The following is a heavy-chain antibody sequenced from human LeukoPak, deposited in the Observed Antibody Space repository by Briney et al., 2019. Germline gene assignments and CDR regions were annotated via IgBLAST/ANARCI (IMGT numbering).Heavy chain of an antibody. CDR1: GYTSTSYG. J-gene: IGHJ4*02. Sequence: ASVKVSCKASGYTSTSYGISWVRQAPGQGLEWMGWISAYNANTNYAQKLQGRVTMTTDTSTSTAYMELRSLRSDDTAVYYCARDHFGGYSGSYQTDYWGQGTLVTVSS. D-gene: IGHD1-26*01. V-gene: IGHV1-18*01. CDR3: ARDHFGGYSGSYQTDY. CDR2: ISAYNANT.